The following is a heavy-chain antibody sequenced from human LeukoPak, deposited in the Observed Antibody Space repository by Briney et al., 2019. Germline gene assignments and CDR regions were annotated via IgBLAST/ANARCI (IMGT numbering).Heavy chain of an antibody. CDR2: TRNKANSYIT. V-gene: IGHV3-72*01. CDR1: GFTLSDHF. D-gene: IGHD1-26*01. Sequence: GGSLRLSCAASGFTLSDHFLDWIRQAPGKGLEWVGRTRNKANSYITEYAASVKGRFTISRDDSKNSLYLQMSSLKTDDTAMYYCVSIRGTFGYWGQGTLVTVSS. CDR3: VSIRGTFGY. J-gene: IGHJ4*02.